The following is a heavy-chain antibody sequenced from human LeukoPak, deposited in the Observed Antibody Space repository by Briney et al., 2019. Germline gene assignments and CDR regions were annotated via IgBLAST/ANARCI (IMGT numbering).Heavy chain of an antibody. CDR1: GGSISSYY. Sequence: PSETLSLTCTVSGGSISSYYWSWIRQPPGNGLEWIGYIYYSGSTNYYPSLKSRVTISVDTSKNQFPLKLSSVTAADTAVYYCARHKYCGGDCDVDYWGQGTLVTVSS. D-gene: IGHD2-21*02. CDR3: ARHKYCGGDCDVDY. J-gene: IGHJ4*02. CDR2: IYYSGST. V-gene: IGHV4-59*08.